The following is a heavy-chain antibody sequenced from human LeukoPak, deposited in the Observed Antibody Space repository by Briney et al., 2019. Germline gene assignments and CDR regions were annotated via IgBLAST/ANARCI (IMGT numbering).Heavy chain of an antibody. CDR1: GGSISSYY. V-gene: IGHV4-59*12. Sequence: SETLSLTCTVSGGSISSYYWSWIRQPPGKGLEWIGYIYYSGSTNYNPSLKSRVTISVDKSKNQFSLKLSSVTAADTAVYYCARAPGYYYYGMDVWGQGTTVTVSS. CDR2: IYYSGST. CDR3: ARAPGYYYYGMDV. J-gene: IGHJ6*02.